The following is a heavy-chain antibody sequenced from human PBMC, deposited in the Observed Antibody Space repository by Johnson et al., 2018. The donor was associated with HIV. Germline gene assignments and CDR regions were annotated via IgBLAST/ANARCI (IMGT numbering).Heavy chain of an antibody. D-gene: IGHD2-2*01. CDR3: AKPVVPGGDDLDMYEFAFDI. CDR1: GFTFSSYA. J-gene: IGHJ3*02. V-gene: IGHV3-30*04. CDR2: ISYDGSNK. Sequence: QVQLVESGGGVVQPGRSLRLSCAASGFTFSSYAMHWVRQAPGKGLQWVAVISYDGSNKYFADSVKGRFTISRDNSKNTLYLQMNSLRAEDTAVYYCAKPVVPGGDDLDMYEFAFDIWGQGTMVIVSS.